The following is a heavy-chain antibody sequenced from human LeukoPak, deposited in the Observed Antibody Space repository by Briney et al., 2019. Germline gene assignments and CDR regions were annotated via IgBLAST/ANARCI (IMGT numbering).Heavy chain of an antibody. V-gene: IGHV3-74*01. D-gene: IGHD3-10*02. Sequence: GGTLRLSCAASRFTFSSYGMNWVRQAPGRGLVWVSRINSDESSTTYADSVKGRFTISRDNAKNTLYLQMNSLRAEDTAVYYCVELGITMIGGVWGKGTTVTISS. CDR1: RFTFSSYG. CDR3: VELGITMIGGV. J-gene: IGHJ6*04. CDR2: INSDESST.